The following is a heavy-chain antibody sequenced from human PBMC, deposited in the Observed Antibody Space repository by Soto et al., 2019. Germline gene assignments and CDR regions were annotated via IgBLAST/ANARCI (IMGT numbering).Heavy chain of an antibody. Sequence: PSQTLSVTCTVADGSRSSSRWCSLVRKPPGKGLEWIGEIYHSGSTNYNPSLKSRVTISVDKSKNQFSLKLSSVTAADTAVYYCARGGSGEYEYFDYCGQRTLVTLSS. J-gene: IGHJ4*02. D-gene: IGHD4-17*01. CDR2: IYHSGST. CDR1: DGSRSSSRW. V-gene: IGHV4-4*02. CDR3: ARGGSGEYEYFDY.